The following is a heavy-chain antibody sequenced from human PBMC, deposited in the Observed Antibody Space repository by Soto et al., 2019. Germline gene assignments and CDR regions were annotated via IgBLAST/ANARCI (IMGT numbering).Heavy chain of an antibody. CDR1: GYTFTSYA. J-gene: IGHJ6*02. CDR3: ARDQERLYSIGWYGYGDTYYYGMDV. Sequence: ASVKVSCTASGYTFTSYAMHWVRQAPGQRLEWMGWINAGNGNTKYSQKFQGRVTITRDTSASTAYMELSSLRSEDTAVYYCARDQERLYSIGWYGYGDTYYYGMDVWGQGTTVTVSS. D-gene: IGHD6-19*01. CDR2: INAGNGNT. V-gene: IGHV1-3*01.